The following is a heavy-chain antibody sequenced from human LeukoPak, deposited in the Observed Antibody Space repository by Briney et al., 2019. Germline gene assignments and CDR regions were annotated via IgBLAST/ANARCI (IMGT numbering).Heavy chain of an antibody. CDR1: GGSISSSSYY. V-gene: IGHV4-39*07. Sequence: PSETLSLTCTVSGGSISSSSYYWGWIRQPPGKGLEWIGSIYYSGSTHYNPSLKSRVTISVDTSKNQFSLKLSSVTAADTAVYYCARNSGGYMDVWGKGTTVTVSS. CDR2: IYYSGST. CDR3: ARNSGGYMDV. D-gene: IGHD3-10*01. J-gene: IGHJ6*03.